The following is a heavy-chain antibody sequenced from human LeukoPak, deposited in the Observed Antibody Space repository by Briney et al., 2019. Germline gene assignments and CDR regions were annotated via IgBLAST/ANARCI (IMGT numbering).Heavy chain of an antibody. V-gene: IGHV1-69*04. J-gene: IGHJ3*02. CDR2: IIPILGIA. CDR3: ASREGYCSGGSCFNDAFDI. CDR1: GGTFTSYA. Sequence: SVKVSCKASGGTFTSYAISWVRQAPGQGLEWMGRIIPILGIANYAQKFQGRVTITADKSTSTAYMELSSLRSEDTAVYYCASREGYCSGGSCFNDAFDIWGQGTMVTVSS. D-gene: IGHD2-15*01.